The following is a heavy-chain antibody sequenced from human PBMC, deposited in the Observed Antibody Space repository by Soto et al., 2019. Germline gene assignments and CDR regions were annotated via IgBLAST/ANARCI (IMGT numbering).Heavy chain of an antibody. CDR3: AKDNFASRDGYRWGGYFDY. CDR2: ISGSGGST. D-gene: IGHD5-12*01. J-gene: IGHJ4*02. CDR1: GFTFTSYA. V-gene: IGHV3-23*01. Sequence: EVQLLESGGGLVQPGGSLRLSCAASGFTFTSYAMSWVRQAPGKGLEWVSGISGSGGSTYYADSVKGRFTISRNNSKNTLYLQMNSLRAEDTAVYYCAKDNFASRDGYRWGGYFDYWGQGTLVTVSS.